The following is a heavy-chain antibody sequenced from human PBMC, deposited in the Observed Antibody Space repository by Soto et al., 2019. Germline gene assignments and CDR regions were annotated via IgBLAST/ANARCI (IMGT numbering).Heavy chain of an antibody. Sequence: EVHLVESGGDLVQPGGSLRLSCVASGFNFSAHWMHWVRQAPGKGLEWVSRINNVGRPTFYADFVKGRFTLSRDNAKNTVDLQMNSLRVEDTDVYYCVRGSSSYTGSYALEAWGQGTVVTVSS. CDR2: INNVGRPT. V-gene: IGHV3-74*01. CDR3: VRGSSSYTGSYALEA. J-gene: IGHJ3*01. D-gene: IGHD2-2*01. CDR1: GFNFSAHW.